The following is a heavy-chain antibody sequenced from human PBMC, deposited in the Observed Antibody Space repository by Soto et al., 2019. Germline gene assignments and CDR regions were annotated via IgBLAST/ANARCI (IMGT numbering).Heavy chain of an antibody. CDR3: AKRGSSGGDGGPFYFDS. D-gene: IGHD2-21*02. CDR2: ISFSGNSP. CDR1: GFKFNDFA. Sequence: EVQLLESGGGLVQPGGALRLSCVASGFKFNDFAMTWVRQVSGKGLEWVSSISFSGNSPYYADAVKGRFIISRDNSKKQIYLEKNRLRVDEKAIYYCAKRGSSGGDGGPFYFDSWGQGAQVTVSS. V-gene: IGHV3-23*01. J-gene: IGHJ4*02.